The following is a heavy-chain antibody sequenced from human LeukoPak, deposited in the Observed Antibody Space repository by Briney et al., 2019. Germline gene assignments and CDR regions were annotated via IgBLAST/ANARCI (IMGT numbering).Heavy chain of an antibody. Sequence: GGSLRLSCAASGFTFSSYWMSWVRQAPGKGLEWVANIKQDGSEKYYVDSVKGRFTISGDNAKNSLYLQMNSLRAEDTAVYYCARDDEAAGAWSPADYWGQGTLVTVSS. V-gene: IGHV3-7*01. CDR3: ARDDEAAGAWSPADY. CDR2: IKQDGSEK. CDR1: GFTFSSYW. D-gene: IGHD6-13*01. J-gene: IGHJ4*02.